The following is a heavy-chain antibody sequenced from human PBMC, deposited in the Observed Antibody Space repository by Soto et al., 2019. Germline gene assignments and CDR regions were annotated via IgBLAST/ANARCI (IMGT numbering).Heavy chain of an antibody. V-gene: IGHV1-69*06. CDR3: ARVGSRDAYDYVLDH. J-gene: IGHJ1*01. D-gene: IGHD3-10*02. Sequence: QVQVVQSGAEVKKPGSSVKISCKASGRIFSSFPTSWVRQVPGQGLEWMGGVISASVSVTYAPEFQGRVTITAVNSAGIGYMELTSLTSEDTDIYYCARVGSRDAYDYVLDHWGPGTMVTVSS. CDR2: VISASVSV. CDR1: GRIFSSFP.